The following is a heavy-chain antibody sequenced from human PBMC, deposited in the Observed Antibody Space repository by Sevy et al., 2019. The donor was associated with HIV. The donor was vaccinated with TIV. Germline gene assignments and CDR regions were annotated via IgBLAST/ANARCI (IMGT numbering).Heavy chain of an antibody. CDR1: GFTFSSYW. CDR2: IKQDGSEK. V-gene: IGHV3-7*01. D-gene: IGHD6-19*01. J-gene: IGHJ4*02. Sequence: GGSLRLSCAASGFTFSSYWMSWVRQAPGKGLEWVANIKQDGSEKYYVDSVKSRCATSTDNAKNSLYLQRHSLRAEDKAVNYCGGEEDSSGWYGYWGQGTLVTVSS. CDR3: GGEEDSSGWYGY.